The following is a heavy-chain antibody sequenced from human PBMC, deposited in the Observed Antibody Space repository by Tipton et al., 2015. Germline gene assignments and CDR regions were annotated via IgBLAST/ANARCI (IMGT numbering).Heavy chain of an antibody. CDR3: ARAYDYGDSPPGPLGY. J-gene: IGHJ4*02. Sequence: TLSLTCSVSSDSISKYYWSWIRQPPGKELEWIGYIQYSGSTNYNPSLKSRVTISVDTSKTQFSLKMSSVTAADTAVYYCARAYDYGDSPPGPLGYWGQGTLVTVSS. D-gene: IGHD4-17*01. V-gene: IGHV4-59*12. CDR2: IQYSGST. CDR1: SDSISKYY.